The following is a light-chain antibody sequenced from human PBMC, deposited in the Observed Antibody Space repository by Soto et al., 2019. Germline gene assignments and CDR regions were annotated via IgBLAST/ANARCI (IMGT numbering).Light chain of an antibody. Sequence: QSVLTQPRSVSGSPGQSVTISCTATGSDVGDSSHVSWYQLHPGKAPKLLIYGNNNRPSGVPDRFSGSRSGTSASLAITGLQAEDEADYYCQSYGTNLSVLFGGGTKVTVL. V-gene: IGLV2-11*01. CDR1: GSDVGDSSH. J-gene: IGLJ2*01. CDR3: QSYGTNLSVL. CDR2: GNN.